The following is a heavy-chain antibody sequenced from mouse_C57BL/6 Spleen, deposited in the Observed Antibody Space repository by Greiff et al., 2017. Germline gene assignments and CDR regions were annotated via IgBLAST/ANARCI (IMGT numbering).Heavy chain of an antibody. D-gene: IGHD3-1*01. Sequence: ESGPGLVKPSQSLSLTCSVTGYSITSGYYWNWIRQFPGNKLEWMGYISYDGSNNYNPSLKNRISITRDTSKNQFFLKLNSVTTEDTATYYCARGATVRAMDYWGQGTSVTVSS. CDR3: ARGATVRAMDY. CDR2: ISYDGSN. J-gene: IGHJ4*01. V-gene: IGHV3-6*01. CDR1: GYSITSGYY.